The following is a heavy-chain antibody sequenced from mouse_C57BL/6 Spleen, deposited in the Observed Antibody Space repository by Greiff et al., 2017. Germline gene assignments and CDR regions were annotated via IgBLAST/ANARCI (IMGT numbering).Heavy chain of an antibody. CDR1: GFTFSSYA. CDR2: ISDGGSYT. Sequence: EVHLVESGGGLVKPGGSLKLSCAASGFTFSSYAMSWVRQTPEKRLEWVATISDGGSYTYYPDNVKGRFTISRDNAKNNLYLQMSHLKSEDTAMYYCASLIYDGYYDYFDYWGQGTTLTVSS. D-gene: IGHD2-3*01. J-gene: IGHJ2*01. V-gene: IGHV5-4*01. CDR3: ASLIYDGYYDYFDY.